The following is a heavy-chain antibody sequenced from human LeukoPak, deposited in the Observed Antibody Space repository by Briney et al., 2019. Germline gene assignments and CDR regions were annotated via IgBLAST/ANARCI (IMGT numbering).Heavy chain of an antibody. Sequence: GVLRLSCAASGFTFSSYSMNWVRQAPGKGLEWVSSISSSSSYIYYADSVRGRFTISRDNAKNSLYLQMNSLRAEDTAVYYCARDEYLHYFDYWGQGTLVTVSS. D-gene: IGHD2/OR15-2a*01. J-gene: IGHJ4*02. CDR2: ISSSSSYI. CDR1: GFTFSSYS. CDR3: ARDEYLHYFDY. V-gene: IGHV3-21*01.